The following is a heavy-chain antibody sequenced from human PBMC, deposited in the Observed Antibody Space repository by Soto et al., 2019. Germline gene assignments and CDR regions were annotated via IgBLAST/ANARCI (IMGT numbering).Heavy chain of an antibody. Sequence: QVQLVQSGPEVKKPGASVKVSCKASGYIFSGYFMHWVRQAPGQGLEWMGGVRSNDGSTVYAQNFQDRISVTRDTSTATLFLELGDLSSDDTAVYYCARELPLTHYFDYWGQGTLVTVSS. CDR2: VRSNDGST. CDR3: ARELPLTHYFDY. J-gene: IGHJ4*02. D-gene: IGHD2-15*01. V-gene: IGHV1-46*03. CDR1: GYIFSGYF.